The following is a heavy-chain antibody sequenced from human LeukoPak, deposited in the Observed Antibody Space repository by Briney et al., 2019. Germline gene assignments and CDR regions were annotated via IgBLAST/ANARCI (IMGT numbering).Heavy chain of an antibody. CDR2: IYYSGSA. J-gene: IGHJ5*02. CDR1: GGSISSHY. CDR3: ARVYVTVVRGRWFDP. V-gene: IGHV4-59*11. Sequence: SETLSLTCTVSGGSISSHYWSWIRQPPGKGLEWIGYIYYSGSANYNPSLKSRVTISVDTSKNQFSLKLTSVTVADTAVYYCARVYVTVVRGRWFDPWGQGTLVTVSS. D-gene: IGHD3-10*01.